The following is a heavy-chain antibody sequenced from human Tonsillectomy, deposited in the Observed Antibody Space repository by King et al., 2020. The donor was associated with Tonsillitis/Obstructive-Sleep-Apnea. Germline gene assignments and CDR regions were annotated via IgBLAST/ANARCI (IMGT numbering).Heavy chain of an antibody. CDR2: IIPIFGTA. Sequence: QLVQSGAEVKKPGSSVKVSCKASGGTFSSYAISWVRQAPGQGLEWMGGIIPIFGTANYAQKFQGRVTITADESTSTAYMELSSLRSEDTAVYYCASQVAVAGTNYHGMDVWGQGTTVTVSS. J-gene: IGHJ6*02. D-gene: IGHD6-19*01. V-gene: IGHV1-69*01. CDR1: GGTFSSYA. CDR3: ASQVAVAGTNYHGMDV.